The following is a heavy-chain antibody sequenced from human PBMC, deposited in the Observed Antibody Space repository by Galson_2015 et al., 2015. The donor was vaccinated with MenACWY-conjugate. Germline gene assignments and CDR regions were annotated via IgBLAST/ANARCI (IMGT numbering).Heavy chain of an antibody. D-gene: IGHD2-2*01. V-gene: IGHV4-39*01. J-gene: IGHJ2*01. CDR2: IYYSGDT. CDR1: VGSISSSSYY. Sequence: SEPLSLTCTVSVGSISSSSYYWGWFRQPPGKGLEWIGNIYYSGDTYYNPSLKSRVSISVDTSKNQFSLKLSFVSAADTAVYYCARLPSTNSWYWYFDLWGRGTLVTVSS. CDR3: ARLPSTNSWYWYFDL.